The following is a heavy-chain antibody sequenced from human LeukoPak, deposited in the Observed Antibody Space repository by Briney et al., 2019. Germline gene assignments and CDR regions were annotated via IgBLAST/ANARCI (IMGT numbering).Heavy chain of an antibody. D-gene: IGHD2-2*01. CDR1: GYTFTSYG. V-gene: IGHV1-18*01. Sequence: ASVKVSCKASGYTFTSYGISWVRQAPGQGLECMGWISAYNGNTNYAQKLQGRVTMTTDTSTSTAYMELTSLRSDDTAVYYCAASCSSTSCSRSNWFDPWGQGTLVTVSS. CDR2: ISAYNGNT. J-gene: IGHJ5*02. CDR3: AASCSSTSCSRSNWFDP.